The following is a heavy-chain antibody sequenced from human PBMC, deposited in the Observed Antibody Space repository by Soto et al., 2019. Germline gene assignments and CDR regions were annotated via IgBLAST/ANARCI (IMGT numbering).Heavy chain of an antibody. J-gene: IGHJ3*02. CDR3: HSGVLRFLDPGAFDI. V-gene: IGHV1-58*01. D-gene: IGHD3-3*01. Sequence: SVKVSCKASGFTFTSSAVQWVRQARGQRLEWIGWIVVGSGNTNYAQKFQERVTITRDMSTSTAYMELSSLRSEDTAVYYCHSGVLRFLDPGAFDIWGQGTMVTV. CDR1: GFTFTSSA. CDR2: IVVGSGNT.